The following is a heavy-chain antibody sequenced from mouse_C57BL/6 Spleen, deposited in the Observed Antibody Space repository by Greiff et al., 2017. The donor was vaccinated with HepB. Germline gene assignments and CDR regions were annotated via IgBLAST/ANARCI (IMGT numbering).Heavy chain of an antibody. V-gene: IGHV2-3*01. D-gene: IGHD2-4*01. Sequence: VQGVESGPGLVAPSQSLSITCTVSGFSLTSYGVGWVRQPPGKGLEWLGVIWGDGSTNYHSALIYRLSISKDNSKSQVFLKLNSLQTDDTATYYCAKRSDYDGDWYFDVWGTGTTVTVSS. CDR1: GFSLTSYG. J-gene: IGHJ1*03. CDR3: AKRSDYDGDWYFDV. CDR2: IWGDGST.